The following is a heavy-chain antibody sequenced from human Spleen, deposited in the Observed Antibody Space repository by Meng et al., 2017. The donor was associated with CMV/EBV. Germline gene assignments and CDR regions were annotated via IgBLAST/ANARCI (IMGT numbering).Heavy chain of an antibody. CDR1: GGNFNGYT. CDR2: VSVYNGNT. Sequence: ASVKVSCKASGGNFNGYTISWVRQAPGQGLEWMGWVSVYNGNTHFAQRFQGRVTLTTDTSTTTAYMELESLKSDDTAVYYCARDDYGDSKEITYWGQGTLVTVSS. CDR3: ARDDYGDSKEITY. D-gene: IGHD4-17*01. V-gene: IGHV1-18*01. J-gene: IGHJ4*02.